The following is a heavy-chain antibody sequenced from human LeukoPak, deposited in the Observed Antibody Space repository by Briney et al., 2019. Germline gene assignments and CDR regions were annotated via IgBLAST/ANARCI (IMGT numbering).Heavy chain of an antibody. Sequence: ALVKVSCKAVGYIYSTYGTIGVRQAAGQRLECMGWISTYNMYTKYTQILHRRVTMTTDSSTSTAYTELRSLRSDDTALYYCARVQPHRVHYDNSDYPTHNDYWGQGTLVTVSS. D-gene: IGHD3-22*01. CDR3: ARVQPHRVHYDNSDYPTHNDY. V-gene: IGHV1-18*01. CDR2: ISTYNMYT. J-gene: IGHJ4*02. CDR1: GYIYSTYG.